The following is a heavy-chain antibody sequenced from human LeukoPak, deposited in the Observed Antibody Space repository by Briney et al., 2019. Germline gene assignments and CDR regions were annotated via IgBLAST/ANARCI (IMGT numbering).Heavy chain of an antibody. CDR2: IIPIFGTA. Sequence: ASVKVSCKASGGTFSSYAISWVRQALGQGLEWMGGIIPIFGTANYAQKFQGRVTITADESTSTAYMELSSLRSEDTAVYYCARAYSGYEDDAFDIWGQGAMVTVSS. D-gene: IGHD5-12*01. V-gene: IGHV1-69*01. CDR1: GGTFSSYA. J-gene: IGHJ3*02. CDR3: ARAYSGYEDDAFDI.